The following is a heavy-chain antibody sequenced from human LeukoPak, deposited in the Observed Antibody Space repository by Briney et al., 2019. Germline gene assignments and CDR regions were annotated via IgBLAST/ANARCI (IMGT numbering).Heavy chain of an antibody. D-gene: IGHD3-22*01. CDR3: AKGLKYYYDSSGYQIDAFDI. CDR2: ISWNSGSI. V-gene: IGHV3-9*03. J-gene: IGHJ3*02. CDR1: GFTFDDYA. Sequence: GGSLRLSCAASGFTFDDYAMHWVRQAPGKGLEWVSGISWNSGSIGYADSVKGRFTISRDNAKNSLYLQMISLRAEDMALYYCAKGLKYYYDSSGYQIDAFDIWGQGTMVTVSS.